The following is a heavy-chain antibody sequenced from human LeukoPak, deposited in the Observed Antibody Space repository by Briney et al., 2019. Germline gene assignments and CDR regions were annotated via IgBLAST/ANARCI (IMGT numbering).Heavy chain of an antibody. J-gene: IGHJ4*02. CDR2: IYYSGST. Sequence: SSETLSPTCTVSGGSVSSGTYYWSWIRQPPGKGLEWIGYIYYSGSTNYNPSLKSRVTISVDTSKNQFSLKLSSVTAADTAVYYCATSYYYDSSGYYYGFDYWGQGTLVTVSS. CDR3: ATSYYYDSSGYYYGFDY. V-gene: IGHV4-61*01. CDR1: GGSVSSGTYY. D-gene: IGHD3-22*01.